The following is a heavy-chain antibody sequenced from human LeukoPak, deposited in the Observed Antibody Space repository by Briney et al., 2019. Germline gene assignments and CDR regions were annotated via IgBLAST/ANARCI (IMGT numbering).Heavy chain of an antibody. V-gene: IGHV3-53*04. CDR2: IYSGGST. CDR3: ARHYFDSSGYHYSFDY. J-gene: IGHJ4*02. CDR1: GFTISSKY. Sequence: PGGSLRLSCAASGFTISSKYMSWVRQAPGKGLEWVSVIYSGGSTYYAPSVRGRFIISRHNSKNTLYLQMTSLRAEDTAVYYCARHYFDSSGYHYSFDYWGQGTLVTVSS. D-gene: IGHD3-22*01.